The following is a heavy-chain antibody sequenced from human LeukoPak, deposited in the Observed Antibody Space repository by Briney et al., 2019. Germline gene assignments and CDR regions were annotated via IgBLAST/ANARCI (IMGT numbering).Heavy chain of an antibody. CDR1: GASISSYY. Sequence: SETLSLTCTVSGASISSYYWSWIRQPPGKGLEWIGYISYSGSTNYNPSLKSRVTISVDTSKNQFSLKLSSVTAADTAVYHCARGQVYSGWFDYWGQGTLVTVSS. J-gene: IGHJ4*02. D-gene: IGHD6-19*01. CDR2: ISYSGST. V-gene: IGHV4-59*01. CDR3: ARGQVYSGWFDY.